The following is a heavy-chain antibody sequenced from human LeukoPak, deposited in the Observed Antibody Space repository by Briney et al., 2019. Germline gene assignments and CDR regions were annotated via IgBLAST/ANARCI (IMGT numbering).Heavy chain of an antibody. CDR2: ISAYNGNT. D-gene: IGHD2-2*01. Sequence: ASVKVSCKASGYTFTSYGISWVRQAPGQGLEWMGWISAYNGNTNYAQKLQGRVTMTTDTSTSTAYMELRSLRSDDTAVYYCARGPYCSSTSCPFYFDYWGQGTLVTVSS. J-gene: IGHJ4*02. CDR1: GYTFTSYG. CDR3: ARGPYCSSTSCPFYFDY. V-gene: IGHV1-18*01.